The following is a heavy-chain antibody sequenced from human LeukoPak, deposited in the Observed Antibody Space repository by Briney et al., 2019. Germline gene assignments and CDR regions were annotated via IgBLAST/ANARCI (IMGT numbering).Heavy chain of an antibody. CDR1: GFTFSIYS. CDR2: ITSNSGTI. CDR3: ARVAPGHDIGRGYFDY. Sequence: GGSLILSCAASGFTFSIYSMNWARQAPGKGLEWISYITSNSGTIYYTDSVKGRFTISRDNAKNSLYLQMNSLRAEDTAVYYCARVAPGHDIGRGYFDYWGQGTLVTVSS. D-gene: IGHD2-21*01. J-gene: IGHJ4*02. V-gene: IGHV3-48*01.